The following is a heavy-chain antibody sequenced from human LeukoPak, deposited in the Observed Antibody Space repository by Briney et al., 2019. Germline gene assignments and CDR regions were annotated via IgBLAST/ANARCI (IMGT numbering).Heavy chain of an antibody. J-gene: IGHJ4*02. V-gene: IGHV3-23*01. CDR1: GFIFRNYA. D-gene: IGHD4/OR15-4a*01. CDR3: AKESGALGAPLYDY. CDR2: ISDNGGSR. Sequence: GGSLRLSCGASGFIFRNYAMSWVRQAPGEGLEWVSGISDNGGSRYYADSVKGRFTISRDNSKNMLYLQMNSLRAEDTAVYYCAKESGALGAPLYDYWGRGILVTASS.